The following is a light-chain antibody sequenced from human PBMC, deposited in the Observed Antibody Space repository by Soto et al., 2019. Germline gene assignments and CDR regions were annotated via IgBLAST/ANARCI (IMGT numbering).Light chain of an antibody. V-gene: IGLV1-44*01. CDR1: SPNIGTNT. J-gene: IGLJ1*01. CDR2: TDS. Sequence: QSVLTQPPSASATPGQGVTISCSGSSPNIGTNTVTWYQQLPGTAPKLLIYTDSFRSSGVPERFSGSKSGTSASLAISGLQSDDEADHYCAAWDDNLKAYVFGTGTKVTVL. CDR3: AAWDDNLKAYV.